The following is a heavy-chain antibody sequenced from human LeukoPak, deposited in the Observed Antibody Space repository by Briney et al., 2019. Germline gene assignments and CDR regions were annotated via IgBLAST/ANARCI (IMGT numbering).Heavy chain of an antibody. D-gene: IGHD3-22*01. CDR2: IYYSGSN. J-gene: IGHJ4*02. Sequence: PSETLSLTCTVSGGSVSSGSYYWSWIRQPPGKGLEWIGYIYYSGSNNYNPSPKSRVTISVDTSKNQFSLKLSSVTAADTAVYYCARDRSDDSSGYSPYYFDYWGQGTLVTVSS. V-gene: IGHV4-61*01. CDR3: ARDRSDDSSGYSPYYFDY. CDR1: GGSVSSGSYY.